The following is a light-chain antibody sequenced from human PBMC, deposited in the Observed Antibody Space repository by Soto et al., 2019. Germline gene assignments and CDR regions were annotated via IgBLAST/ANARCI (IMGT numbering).Light chain of an antibody. CDR3: QQSYNSQALT. Sequence: KITLSAASLSAYVGDRVAITCRASQNIRNYLNWYQQKPGKAPKVLIYGAASLQSGVPSRFSGSGSGTNFTLTINSRQPEDYATYYCQQSYNSQALTFGGGTKVDIK. CDR2: GAA. V-gene: IGKV1-39*01. CDR1: QNIRNY. J-gene: IGKJ4*01.